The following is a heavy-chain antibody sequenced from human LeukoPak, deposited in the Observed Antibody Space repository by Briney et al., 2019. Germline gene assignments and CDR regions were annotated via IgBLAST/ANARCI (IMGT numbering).Heavy chain of an antibody. V-gene: IGHV4-34*01. CDR1: GGSISSYY. CDR2: INHSGST. J-gene: IGHJ4*02. CDR3: ASLNSSSWDPFDY. D-gene: IGHD6-13*01. Sequence: SETLSLTCTVSGGSISSYYWSWIRQPPGKGLEWIGEINHSGSTNYNPSLKSRVTISVDTSKNQFSLKLSSVTAADTAVYYCASLNSSSWDPFDYWGQGTLVTVSS.